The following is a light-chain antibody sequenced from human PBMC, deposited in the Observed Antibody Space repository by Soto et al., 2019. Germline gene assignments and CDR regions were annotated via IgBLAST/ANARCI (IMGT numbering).Light chain of an antibody. CDR1: QDIHNY. J-gene: IGKJ1*01. CDR2: AAS. Sequence: AVLLTQSPSSFSASTGDRATITCRASQDIHNYLAWYQQVPGKAPKLLLYAASILQAGVPSRFSGSGSWTDFTLTIAGLQSEYLANYFGQHYYNYPWTFGQGTTVE. V-gene: IGKV1-8*01. CDR3: QHYYNYPWT.